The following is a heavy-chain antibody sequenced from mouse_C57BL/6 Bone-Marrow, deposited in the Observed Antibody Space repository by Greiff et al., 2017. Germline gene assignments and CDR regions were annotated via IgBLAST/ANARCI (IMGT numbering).Heavy chain of an antibody. Sequence: VQLQQPGAELVKPGASVKMSCKASGYTFTSYWITWVKQRPGQGLEWIGDIYPGSGSTNYNEKFKSKATLTVDTSSSTAYMQLSSLTSEDSAVYYCARFGAYYSNPYDLDYWGQGTSVTVSS. CDR1: GYTFTSYW. D-gene: IGHD2-5*01. V-gene: IGHV1-55*01. J-gene: IGHJ4*01. CDR2: IYPGSGST. CDR3: ARFGAYYSNPYDLDY.